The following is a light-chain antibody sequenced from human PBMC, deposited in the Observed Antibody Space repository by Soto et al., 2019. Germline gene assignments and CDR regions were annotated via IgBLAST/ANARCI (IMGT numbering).Light chain of an antibody. J-gene: IGKJ4*01. CDR2: DAS. CDR3: QQFSSYPLT. Sequence: EIVLTQPPASLSLSPGERVILSCRASQTVRNNYLAWYQQKPGQAPRLLIYDASSRATGVPDRFSGGGSGTDFTLTISRLEPEDFAVYYCQQFSSYPLTFGGGTKVDIK. CDR1: QTVRNNY. V-gene: IGKV3-20*01.